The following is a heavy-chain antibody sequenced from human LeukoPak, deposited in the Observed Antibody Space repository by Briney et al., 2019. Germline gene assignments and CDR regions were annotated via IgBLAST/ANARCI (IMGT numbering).Heavy chain of an antibody. D-gene: IGHD3-22*01. CDR3: AKALHTDYYDSSGYYHPLDY. CDR1: GFTFSNAW. Sequence: GGSLRLSCAASGFTFSNAWMSWVRQAPGKGLEWVSAISGSGGSTYYADSVKGRFTISRDNSKNTLYLQMNSLRAEDTAVYYCAKALHTDYYDSSGYYHPLDYWGQGTLVTVSS. V-gene: IGHV3-23*01. J-gene: IGHJ4*02. CDR2: ISGSGGST.